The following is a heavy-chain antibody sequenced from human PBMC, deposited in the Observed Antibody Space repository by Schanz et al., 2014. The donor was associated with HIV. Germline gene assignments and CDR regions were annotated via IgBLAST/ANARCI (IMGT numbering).Heavy chain of an antibody. CDR1: GYTFTGYY. CDR3: ARRESDGALDV. CDR2: INPNSGGA. V-gene: IGHV1-2*02. Sequence: QVQLVQSGAEVKEPGASVKVSCKASGYTFTGYYLHWVRQAPGQGLEWMGWINPNSGGADSAQKFQGRVTMTRDTSISTAYLELSSLRYDDTAVYHCARRESDGALDVWGPGTTVIVSS. D-gene: IGHD2-21*02. J-gene: IGHJ6*02.